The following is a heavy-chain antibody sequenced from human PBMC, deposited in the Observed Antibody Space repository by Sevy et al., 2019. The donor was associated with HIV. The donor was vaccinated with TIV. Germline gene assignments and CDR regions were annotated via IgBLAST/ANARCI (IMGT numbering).Heavy chain of an antibody. J-gene: IGHJ4*02. Sequence: GGSLRLSCAASGFTFNNYAMHWARQALGKGLEWVSFISSSSNDIYYADSVKGRFTISRDNAKNSLYLQMNSLRAEDTAVYYCARKMELLVPDYWGQGTLVTVSS. CDR3: ARKMELLVPDY. CDR2: ISSSSNDI. V-gene: IGHV3-21*01. D-gene: IGHD2-21*02. CDR1: GFTFNNYA.